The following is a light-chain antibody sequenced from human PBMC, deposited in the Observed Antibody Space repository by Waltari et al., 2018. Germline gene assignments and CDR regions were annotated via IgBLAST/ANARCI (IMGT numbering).Light chain of an antibody. CDR1: QSVSSSY. CDR3: QQYGSSPGT. Sequence: EIVLTQSPGTLSLSPGERATLPCRASQSVSSSYLAWYQQKPGQAPRLLSYGASSRATGIPDRFSGSGSGTDFTLTISRLEPEDFAVYYCQQYGSSPGTFGQGTKVEIK. CDR2: GAS. J-gene: IGKJ1*01. V-gene: IGKV3-20*01.